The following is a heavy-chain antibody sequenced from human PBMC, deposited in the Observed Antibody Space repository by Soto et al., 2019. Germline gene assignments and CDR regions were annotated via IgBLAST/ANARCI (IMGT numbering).Heavy chain of an antibody. CDR1: GGTFSDYS. CDR2: STPIFGTS. CDR3: ARGGRYPRYYDFDGMKV. V-gene: IGHV1-69*18. D-gene: IGHD1-20*01. Sequence: QVQLVQSGAEVKKPGSSVKVSCKASGGTFSDYSISWVRQAPGQGLEWMGRSTPIFGTSKDAQTFQGRVTITEGASTSTAYLELTTLTSEAAAVYDCARGGRYPRYYDFDGMKVWGQGTTVTVSS. J-gene: IGHJ6*02.